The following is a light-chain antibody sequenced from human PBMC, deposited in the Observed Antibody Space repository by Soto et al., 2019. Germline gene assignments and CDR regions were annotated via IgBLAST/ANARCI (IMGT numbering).Light chain of an antibody. CDR1: QSVGSN. Sequence: ETVMTQSPATLSVSPGERATLSCRASQSVGSNLAWYQQKPGQSPRLLIYGASTRATGIPARFNGSGSGTEFTLTVSSLQSEDLAVYYCQQYHNWPLTFGGGPKVDIK. CDR3: QQYHNWPLT. CDR2: GAS. V-gene: IGKV3D-15*01. J-gene: IGKJ4*01.